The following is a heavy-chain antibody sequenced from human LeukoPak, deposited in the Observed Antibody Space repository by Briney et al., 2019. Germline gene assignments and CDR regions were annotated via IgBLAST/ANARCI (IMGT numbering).Heavy chain of an antibody. D-gene: IGHD2-15*01. CDR2: IDPSDSYT. J-gene: IGHJ4*02. CDR1: GYSYPSYW. CDR3: ARKGFCRGGTCYSDY. Sequence: GESLKISCKGSGYSYPSYWISWVRQMPGKGLRWMGRIDPSDSYTNYSPSFQGHVTISVDESISTAYLQWSSLEASDTAIYYCARKGFCRGGTCYSDYWGQGTLVTVSS. V-gene: IGHV5-10-1*01.